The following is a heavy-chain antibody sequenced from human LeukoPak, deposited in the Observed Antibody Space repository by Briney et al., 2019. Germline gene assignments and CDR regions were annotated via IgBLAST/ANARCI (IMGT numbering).Heavy chain of an antibody. J-gene: IGHJ5*02. CDR2: IDWDDDK. Sequence: SGPTLVNPTQTLTLTCTFSGFSLSTSTMCVSWIRQPPGKALEWLARIDWDDDKYYSTSLKTRLTISKDTSKNQVVLTMTNMDPMDTATYYCARMVAGPNWIDPWGQGTLVTVSS. CDR3: ARMVAGPNWIDP. D-gene: IGHD6-19*01. V-gene: IGHV2-70*11. CDR1: GFSLSTSTMC.